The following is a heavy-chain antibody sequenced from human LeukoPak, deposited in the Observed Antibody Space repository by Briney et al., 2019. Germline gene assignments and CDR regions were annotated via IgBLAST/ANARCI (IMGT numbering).Heavy chain of an antibody. Sequence: GASVKVSCKASGNTFSNYGFSWVGQAPGQGLEWMGWINANSGNTDYAQNFQGRVTLTTDTSTNVAYMELRSLTSDDTAVYYCARDVGVTRFDPWGQGTLVTVSS. J-gene: IGHJ5*02. CDR3: ARDVGVTRFDP. V-gene: IGHV1-18*01. CDR1: GNTFSNYG. D-gene: IGHD3-22*01. CDR2: INANSGNT.